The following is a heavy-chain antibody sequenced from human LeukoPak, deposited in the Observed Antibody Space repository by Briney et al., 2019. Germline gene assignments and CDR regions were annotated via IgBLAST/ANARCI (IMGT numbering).Heavy chain of an antibody. CDR1: GFTFDDYA. J-gene: IGHJ4*02. V-gene: IGHV3-9*03. CDR2: ISWNSGSI. CDR3: AKGIQLWSPFDY. Sequence: PGGSLRLSCAASGFTFDDYAMHWVRQAPGKGLEWVSGISWNSGSIGYADSVKGRFTISRDNAKNSLYLQMNSLRAEDMALYYCAKGIQLWSPFDYWGQGTLVTASS. D-gene: IGHD5-18*01.